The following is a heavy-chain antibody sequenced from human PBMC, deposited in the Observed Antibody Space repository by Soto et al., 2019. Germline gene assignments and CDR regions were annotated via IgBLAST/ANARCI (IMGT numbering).Heavy chain of an antibody. D-gene: IGHD3-22*01. Sequence: GASVKVSCKASGYTFTSYGISWVRQAPGQGLEWMGWISAYNGNTNYAQKLQGRVTMTTDKSTSTAYMELSSLRSEDTAVYYCARAGIYDSSSLKAFDIWGQGTMVTVSS. CDR2: ISAYNGNT. CDR3: ARAGIYDSSSLKAFDI. J-gene: IGHJ3*02. CDR1: GYTFTSYG. V-gene: IGHV1-18*01.